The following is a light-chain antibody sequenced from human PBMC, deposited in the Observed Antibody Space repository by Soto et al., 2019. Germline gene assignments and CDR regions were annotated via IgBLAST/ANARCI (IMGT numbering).Light chain of an antibody. CDR1: SSDVGGYNY. Sequence: QSALTQPPSASGSPGQSVTISCTGTSSDVGGYNYVSWYQQHPGKAPKVIIYEVSKRPSGVPDRFSGSKSGNTASLTVSGLRADDEADYYCSSYAGSNILYVFGSGTKLTVL. J-gene: IGLJ1*01. CDR2: EVS. V-gene: IGLV2-8*01. CDR3: SSYAGSNILYV.